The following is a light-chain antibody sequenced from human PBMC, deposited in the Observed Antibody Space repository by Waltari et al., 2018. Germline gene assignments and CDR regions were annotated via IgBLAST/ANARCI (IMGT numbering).Light chain of an antibody. V-gene: IGLV1-44*01. Sequence: QSVLTHPPSPSGTPGQRVPTSCSASSSNVGPPHVSWYQQLQGTAPTLLIYNNNRRPSGVPDRCSGSKSGTSASLAISGLQSEDEADYYCAAWDDSLNAWMFGGGTKLTVL. CDR2: NNN. CDR3: AAWDDSLNAWM. J-gene: IGLJ3*02. CDR1: SSNVGPPH.